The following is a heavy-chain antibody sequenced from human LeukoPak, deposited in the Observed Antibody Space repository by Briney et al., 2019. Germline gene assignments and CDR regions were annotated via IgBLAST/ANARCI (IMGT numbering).Heavy chain of an antibody. D-gene: IGHD6-19*01. V-gene: IGHV3-30*04. J-gene: IGHJ4*02. CDR2: ILENGSNQ. Sequence: AGGSLRLSCAASGFTSSNYIMHWVRQAPGKGLDWVAVILENGSNQYYADSVKGRFTISRDNSKNTLFLQMNSLRGEDTAMYYCARVQGGGYRTADYWGQGTLVTVSS. CDR1: GFTSSNYI. CDR3: ARVQGGGYRTADY.